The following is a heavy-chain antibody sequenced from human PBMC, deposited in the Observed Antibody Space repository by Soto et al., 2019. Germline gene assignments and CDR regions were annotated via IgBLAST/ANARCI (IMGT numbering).Heavy chain of an antibody. CDR1: GGTFSSYT. J-gene: IGHJ5*02. D-gene: IGHD6-19*01. CDR2: IIPILGIA. CDR3: AILRVDRIAVAGIGWFDP. V-gene: IGHV1-69*02. Sequence: QVQLVQSGAEVKKPGSSVKVSCKASGGTFSSYTSSWVRQAPGQGLDWMGRIIPILGIANYAQTFQGRVTITADQSTRTAYMELSSLRSEDTAVYYCAILRVDRIAVAGIGWFDPWGQGTLVTVSS.